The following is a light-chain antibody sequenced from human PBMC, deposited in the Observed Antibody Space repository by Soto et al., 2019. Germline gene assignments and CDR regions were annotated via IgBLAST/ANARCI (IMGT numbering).Light chain of an antibody. V-gene: IGKV1-5*03. CDR1: QTISSW. J-gene: IGKJ5*01. Sequence: IQMTQSPSTLSPSVGYGVTITCRPSQTISSWLAWYQQKPGKAPKLLIYKASTLKSGVPSRFSGSGSGTEFTLTINSLEPEDFAVYYCQQRNVWPPITFGQGTRLEIK. CDR3: QQRNVWPPIT. CDR2: KAS.